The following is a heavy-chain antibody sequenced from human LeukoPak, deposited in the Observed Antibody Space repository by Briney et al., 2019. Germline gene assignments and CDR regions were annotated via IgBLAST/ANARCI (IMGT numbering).Heavy chain of an antibody. CDR3: ARAQYVLLWYGDWYFDL. Sequence: GGSLRLSCAASGFTFSSYWMHWVRQAPGKGLVWVSRINSDGSSTSYADSAKGRFTIPRDNAKNTLYLQMNSLRAEDTAVYYCARAQYVLLWYGDWYFDLWGRGTLVTVSS. CDR2: INSDGSST. V-gene: IGHV3-74*01. D-gene: IGHD3-10*01. J-gene: IGHJ2*01. CDR1: GFTFSSYW.